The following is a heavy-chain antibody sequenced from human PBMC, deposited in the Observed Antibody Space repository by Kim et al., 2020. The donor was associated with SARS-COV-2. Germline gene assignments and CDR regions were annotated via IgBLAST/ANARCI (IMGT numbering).Heavy chain of an antibody. J-gene: IGHJ4*02. Sequence: GGSLRLSCAVSGFTFRSYWMSWVRQAPEQGLEWVATVKEDGTDKYYVDSVRGRFTISRDNARNSLYLEMNNLRAEDTAVYYCTSSYSVLTGDTFDNWGQGTLVTVSS. CDR1: GFTFRSYW. D-gene: IGHD3-9*01. V-gene: IGHV3-7*01. CDR2: VKEDGTDK. CDR3: TSSYSVLTGDTFDN.